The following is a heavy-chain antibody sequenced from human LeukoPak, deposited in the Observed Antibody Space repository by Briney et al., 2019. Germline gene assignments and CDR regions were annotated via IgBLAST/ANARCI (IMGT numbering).Heavy chain of an antibody. Sequence: GGSLRLSCEASGFPFRDHAMHWVRQAPGKGLEWVAVISYDARHENYADSVKGRFTVSRDDSRSTLYLQMNSLRTDDTAMYFCARDEFDGYNLGPSICWGQGTLVTVSS. J-gene: IGHJ4*02. CDR3: ARDEFDGYNLGPSIC. D-gene: IGHD5-24*01. CDR1: GFPFRDHA. V-gene: IGHV3-30*03. CDR2: ISYDARHE.